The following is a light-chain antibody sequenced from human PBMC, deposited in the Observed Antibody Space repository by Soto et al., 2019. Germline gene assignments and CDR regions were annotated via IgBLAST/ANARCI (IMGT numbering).Light chain of an antibody. CDR1: SSDVGGYNS. J-gene: IGLJ1*01. V-gene: IGLV2-14*01. CDR3: SSYTSSNTLYV. CDR2: DVS. Sequence: QSALTQPASVSGSPGQSITISCTGTSSDVGGYNSVSWYQQHPGRAPKLMIFDVSYRTSGVSNRFSGSKSGNTASLTISGLHAEDEADYYCSSYTSSNTLYVFGTGTKLTVL.